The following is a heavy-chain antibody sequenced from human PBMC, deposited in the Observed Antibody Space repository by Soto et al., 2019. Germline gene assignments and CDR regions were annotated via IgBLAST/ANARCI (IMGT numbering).Heavy chain of an antibody. CDR2: INHSGST. CDR3: ARERVGSGYDPNLDY. CDR1: GGSFSGYY. V-gene: IGHV4-34*01. D-gene: IGHD5-12*01. J-gene: IGHJ4*02. Sequence: PSETLSLTCAVYGGSFSGYYWSWIRQPPGKGRGWIGEINHSGSTNYNPSLKSRVTISVDTSKNQFSLKLSAVTAADTAVYYCARERVGSGYDPNLDYWGQGTLVTVSS.